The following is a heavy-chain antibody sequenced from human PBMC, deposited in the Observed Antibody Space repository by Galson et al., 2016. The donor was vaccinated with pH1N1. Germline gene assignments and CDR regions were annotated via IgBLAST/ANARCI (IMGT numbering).Heavy chain of an antibody. Sequence: SLRLSCAASGFTFDDYGMSWVRQAPGKGLEWVSLINWNGASTSYADSVKGRFTISRDNAKNSLYLQMHSLRAEYTAFYYCARDWTSSGSFYVFDSWGQGTLVTVSS. J-gene: IGHJ4*02. CDR3: ARDWTSSGSFYVFDS. CDR2: INWNGAST. D-gene: IGHD1-26*01. CDR1: GFTFDDYG. V-gene: IGHV3-20*04.